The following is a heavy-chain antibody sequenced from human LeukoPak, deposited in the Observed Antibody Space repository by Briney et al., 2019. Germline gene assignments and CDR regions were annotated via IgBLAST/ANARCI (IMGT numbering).Heavy chain of an antibody. CDR2: ISYDGSNK. Sequence: GGSLRLSCAASGFTFSSYAMHWVRQAPGKGLEWVAVISYDGSNKYYADSVKGRFTISRDNSKNTLYLQMNSLRAEDTAVYYCARRRGKWDVNWFDPWGPGTLVTVSS. CDR3: ARRRGKWDVNWFDP. J-gene: IGHJ5*02. D-gene: IGHD1-26*01. V-gene: IGHV3-30-3*01. CDR1: GFTFSSYA.